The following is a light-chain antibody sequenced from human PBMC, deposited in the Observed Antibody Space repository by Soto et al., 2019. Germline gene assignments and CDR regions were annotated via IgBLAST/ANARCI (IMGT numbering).Light chain of an antibody. Sequence: QSVVTQPPSASGTPGQRVTISCSGTSSNIGDNAVNWYQQLPGTAPKLLIYTNNRRPSVVPDRFSGSKSGTSASLAISGLQSEDEGDYYCGAWDDSLNGVIFGGGTKLTVL. J-gene: IGLJ2*01. V-gene: IGLV1-44*01. CDR2: TNN. CDR1: SSNIGDNA. CDR3: GAWDDSLNGVI.